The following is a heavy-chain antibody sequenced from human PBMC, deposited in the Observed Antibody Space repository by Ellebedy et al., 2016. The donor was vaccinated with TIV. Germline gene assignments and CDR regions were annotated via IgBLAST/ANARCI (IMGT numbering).Heavy chain of an antibody. CDR1: GFTLSTYF. CDR3: AREFCNRTSCSDD. V-gene: IGHV3-23*01. Sequence: GESLKISCAASGFTLSTYFIRWFRQAPGTGHDCVSAFRGGDRFGSTYSADSVRGRFTISRDNSKNTLYLQMNNLRAEDTAVYYCAREFCNRTSCSDDWGKGSMVTVSS. CDR2: FRGGDRFGST. D-gene: IGHD2-2*01. J-gene: IGHJ4*01.